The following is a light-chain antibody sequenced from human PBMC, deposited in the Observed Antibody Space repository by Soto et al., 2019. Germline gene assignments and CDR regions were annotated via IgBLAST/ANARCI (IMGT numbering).Light chain of an antibody. CDR1: QSVSSN. CDR3: QQYHTSPLT. Sequence: EIVMTQSPATLSVSPGERATLSCRASQSVSSNLAWYQQKPGQAPRLLIYGASSRATGIPDRFSGSGPGTDFTLTISRLEPEDFALYYCQQYHTSPLTFGQGTKVDIK. CDR2: GAS. J-gene: IGKJ1*01. V-gene: IGKV3-20*01.